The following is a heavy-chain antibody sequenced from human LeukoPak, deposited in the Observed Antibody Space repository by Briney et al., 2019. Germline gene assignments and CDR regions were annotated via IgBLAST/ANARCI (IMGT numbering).Heavy chain of an antibody. CDR3: ARDQASY. Sequence: ASVKVSCKASGGTFSSYAISWVRQAPGQGLEWMGGINPNSGGTNYAQKFQGRVTMTRDTPISTAYMELSRLRSDDTAVYYCARDQASYWGQGTLVTVSS. J-gene: IGHJ4*02. V-gene: IGHV1-2*02. CDR2: INPNSGGT. CDR1: GGTFSSYA.